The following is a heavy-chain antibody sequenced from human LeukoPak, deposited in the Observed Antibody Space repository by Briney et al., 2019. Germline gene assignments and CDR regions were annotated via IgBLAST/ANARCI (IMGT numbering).Heavy chain of an antibody. CDR2: IIPIFGTA. J-gene: IGHJ5*02. CDR3: ARAPSGSGYYVNWFDP. CDR1: GRTFSRYA. D-gene: IGHD3-22*01. V-gene: IGHV1-69*05. Sequence: ASVKVSCKASGRTFSRYAISWVRQAPGQGLEWMGRIIPIFGTANYAQKFQGRVTITTDESTSTAYMELSSLRSEDTAVYYCARAPSGSGYYVNWFDPWGQGTLVTVSS.